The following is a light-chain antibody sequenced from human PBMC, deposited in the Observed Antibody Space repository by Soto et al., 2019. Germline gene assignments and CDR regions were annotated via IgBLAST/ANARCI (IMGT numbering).Light chain of an antibody. CDR1: QSVSSN. CDR2: GAS. CDR3: QPFNNWPLT. Sequence: ELVMTQSPATLSVSPGGRATLSCRASQSVSSNLAWYQQKPGQAPRLLIYGASTRATGIAARFSGSGSGTEFTLTISSLQSEDFAIYYCQPFNNWPLTFGGGTKVDIK. V-gene: IGKV3D-15*01. J-gene: IGKJ4*01.